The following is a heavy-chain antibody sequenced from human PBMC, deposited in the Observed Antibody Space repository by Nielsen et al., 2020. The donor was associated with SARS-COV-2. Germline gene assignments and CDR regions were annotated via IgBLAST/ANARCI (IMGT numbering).Heavy chain of an antibody. V-gene: IGHV4-59*13. J-gene: IGHJ6*03. CDR2: ISDSGST. Sequence: SETLSLTCTVSGGSISTSSWSWIRQPPGKALEWIGYISDSGSTNYNPSLKSRVTISVDTSKNQFSLRLNSVTAEDTAVYYCAREGDCKNGICHIRGMDVWGKGTTVTVSS. CDR3: AREGDCKNGICHIRGMDV. CDR1: GGSISTSS. D-gene: IGHD2-8*01.